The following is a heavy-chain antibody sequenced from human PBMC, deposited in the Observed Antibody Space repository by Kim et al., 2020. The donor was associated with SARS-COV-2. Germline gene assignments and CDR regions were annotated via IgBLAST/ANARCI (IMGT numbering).Heavy chain of an antibody. V-gene: IGHV1-69*04. J-gene: IGHJ5*02. CDR2: IIPILGIA. CDR1: GGTFSSYA. Sequence: SVKVSCKASGGTFSSYAISWVRQAPGQGLEWMGRIIPILGIANYAQKSQGRVTITADKSTSTAYMELSSLRSEDTAVYYCARDGGGFDPWGQGTLVTVSS. D-gene: IGHD3-16*01. CDR3: ARDGGGFDP.